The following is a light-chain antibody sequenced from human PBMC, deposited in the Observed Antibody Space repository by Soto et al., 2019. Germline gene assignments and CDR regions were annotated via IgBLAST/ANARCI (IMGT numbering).Light chain of an antibody. CDR1: QNINIF. J-gene: IGKJ4*01. CDR3: QESYSTPLA. CDR2: AAS. V-gene: IGKV1-39*01. Sequence: DIQVTQSPSSLSASVGDRVTITCRTSQNINIFLNWYQQKPGRAPMVVISAASNLESGVPSRFSGRRSGTEFTLTISNLQPGDSALYFCQESYSTPLAFGGGTRVEIK.